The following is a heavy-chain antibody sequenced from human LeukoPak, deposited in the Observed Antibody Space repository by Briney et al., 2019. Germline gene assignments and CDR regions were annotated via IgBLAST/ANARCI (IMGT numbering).Heavy chain of an antibody. CDR1: GFTFSGYR. Sequence: GGSLRLSCAASGFTFSGYRMNWVRQAPGKGLEWISYISSSSSTIYYADSVKGRFTISRDNAKNSLYLQMNSLRAEDTAVYYCAELGITMIGGVWGKGTTVTISS. J-gene: IGHJ6*04. CDR2: ISSSSSTI. CDR3: AELGITMIGGV. D-gene: IGHD3-10*02. V-gene: IGHV3-48*04.